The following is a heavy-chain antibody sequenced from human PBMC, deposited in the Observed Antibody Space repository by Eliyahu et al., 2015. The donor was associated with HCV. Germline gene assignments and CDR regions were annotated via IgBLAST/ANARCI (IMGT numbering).Heavy chain of an antibody. D-gene: IGHD3-16*02. CDR2: IYSGGST. J-gene: IGHJ3*02. Sequence: EVQLVESGGGLIQPGGSLRLSCAASGFXVSSNYMSWVRQAPGKGLEWGSVIYSGGSTYYADSVKGRFTIPRDNSKNTLYLQMNSLRAEDTAVYYCARVLSSFNDAFDIWGQGTMVTVSS. CDR3: ARVLSSFNDAFDI. V-gene: IGHV3-53*01. CDR1: GFXVSSNY.